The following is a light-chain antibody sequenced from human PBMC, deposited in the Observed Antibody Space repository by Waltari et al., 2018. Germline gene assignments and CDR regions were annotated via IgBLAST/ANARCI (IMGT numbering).Light chain of an antibody. CDR1: QGISNS. CDR2: GAW. Sequence: DIQMTQSPSSLSASFRDRVTITCRASQGISNSLAWFLQQPGKAPKLLRYGAWRVESGVPSRFSGSGSGTDYTLTITSLQPEDFATYYCQQYYTTPLTFGGGTKVEI. J-gene: IGKJ4*01. V-gene: IGKV1-NL1*01. CDR3: QQYYTTPLT.